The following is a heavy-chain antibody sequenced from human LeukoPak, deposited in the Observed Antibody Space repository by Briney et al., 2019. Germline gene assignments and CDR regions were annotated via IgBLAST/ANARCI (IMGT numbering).Heavy chain of an antibody. D-gene: IGHD2-21*02. V-gene: IGHV1-18*01. CDR2: ISAYNGNT. CDR3: ARGAVTAHTSDAFDF. CDR1: GYTFTSYG. J-gene: IGHJ3*01. Sequence: ASVKVSCKASGYTFTSYGISWVRQAPGQGLEWMGLISAYNGNTNYARKLQGRVTMTTDTSTSTAYMELRSLRSDDTAVYYCARGAVTAHTSDAFDFWGQGTMVTVSS.